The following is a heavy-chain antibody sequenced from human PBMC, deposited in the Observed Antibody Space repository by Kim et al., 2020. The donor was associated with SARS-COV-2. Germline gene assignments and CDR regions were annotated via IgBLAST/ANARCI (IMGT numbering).Heavy chain of an antibody. Sequence: GGSLRLSCAASGFTVSSNDMSWVRQAPGKGLEWVSVIYCGGSTYYADSVKGRFTISRDNSKNTPYLQMNSLRAEDTAVYYCGSETLYYYDSSGYYYYYYGMDVWGQGTTVTVSS. J-gene: IGHJ6*02. CDR2: IYCGGST. CDR3: GSETLYYYDSSGYYYYYYGMDV. D-gene: IGHD3-22*01. CDR1: GFTVSSND. V-gene: IGHV3-53*01.